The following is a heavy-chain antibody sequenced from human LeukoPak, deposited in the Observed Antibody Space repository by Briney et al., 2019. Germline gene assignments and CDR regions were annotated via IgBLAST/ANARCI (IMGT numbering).Heavy chain of an antibody. CDR1: GYTFTSYG. Sequence: ASVKVSCKASGYTFTSYGISWVRQAPGQGLEWMGWISAYNGNTNYAQKLQGRVTMTTDTSTSTAYMELRSLRSDDTAVYYCARFGTPYLYDSSGSEPIDYWGQGTLVTVSS. D-gene: IGHD3-22*01. CDR2: ISAYNGNT. CDR3: ARFGTPYLYDSSGSEPIDY. V-gene: IGHV1-18*01. J-gene: IGHJ4*02.